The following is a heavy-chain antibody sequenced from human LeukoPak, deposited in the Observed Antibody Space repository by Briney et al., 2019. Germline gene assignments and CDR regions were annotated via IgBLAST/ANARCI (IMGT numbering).Heavy chain of an antibody. CDR3: SRANYYGSGRAAFDI. V-gene: IGHV3-74*01. J-gene: IGHJ3*02. Sequence: GGSLRLSCAASGFTFSSSWMHWVRQAPGKGLVWVSRINSDGSSTSYADSVKGRFTISRDNAKNTLYLQMNSLRAEDTAVYYCSRANYYGSGRAAFDIWGQGTMVTVSS. D-gene: IGHD3-10*01. CDR1: GFTFSSSW. CDR2: INSDGSST.